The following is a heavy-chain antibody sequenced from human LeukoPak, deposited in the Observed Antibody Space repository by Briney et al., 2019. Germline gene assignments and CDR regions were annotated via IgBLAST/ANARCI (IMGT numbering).Heavy chain of an antibody. J-gene: IGHJ5*02. CDR1: GDSITTRGFY. CDR3: AAERLGSYYKFYNWFDP. V-gene: IGHV4-39*01. D-gene: IGHD3-10*01. Sequence: SETLSLTCSVSGDSITTRGFYWGWIRQSPGKGLEWIGTMYYGESTYYNPSLKSRVTISVDTSRNQFSLKLSSVTAADTAVYYCAAERLGSYYKFYNWFDPWGQGTLVTASS. CDR2: MYYGEST.